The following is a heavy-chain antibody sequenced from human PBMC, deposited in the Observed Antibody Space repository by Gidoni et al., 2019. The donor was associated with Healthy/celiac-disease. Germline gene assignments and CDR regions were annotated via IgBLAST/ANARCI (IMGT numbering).Heavy chain of an antibody. CDR2: IYYSGIT. J-gene: IGHJ3*02. CDR1: GGYISSSSYY. D-gene: IGHD2-21*02. V-gene: IGHV4-39*01. CDR3: ARHFGSVTAIAFDI. Sequence: QLQLQESGPGLVKPSETLSLPCTVSGGYISSSSYYWGWIRQPPGKGLDRIGTIYYSGITDYNTSLKRLVTISVDTSKNQFSLKLSSVTAADTAVYYCARHFGSVTAIAFDIWGQGTMVTVSS.